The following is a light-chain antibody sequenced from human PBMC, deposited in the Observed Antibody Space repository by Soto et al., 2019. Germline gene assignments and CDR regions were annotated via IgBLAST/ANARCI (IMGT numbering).Light chain of an antibody. V-gene: IGLV2-23*02. CDR1: SSDVGSYNL. Sequence: QSVLTQPASVSGSPGQSITISCTGTSSDVGSYNLVSWYQQHPGKAPKLMIYEVSKRPSGVSNRFSGSKSGNTASLTIFGLQAEDEADYYCYSYAGSSTHYVFGTGTKVTVL. CDR3: YSYAGSSTHYV. J-gene: IGLJ1*01. CDR2: EVS.